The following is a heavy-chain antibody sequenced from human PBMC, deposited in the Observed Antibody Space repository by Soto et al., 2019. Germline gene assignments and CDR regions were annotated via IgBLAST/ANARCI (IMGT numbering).Heavy chain of an antibody. Sequence: SETLSLTCAVYGGSFSGYYWSWIRQPPGKGLEWIGEINHSGSTNYNPSLKSRVTISVDTSKNQFSLKLSSVTAADTAVYYCARQLDTAMVKANAFDIWGQGTMVTVSS. J-gene: IGHJ3*02. CDR2: INHSGST. D-gene: IGHD5-18*01. CDR1: GGSFSGYY. V-gene: IGHV4-34*01. CDR3: ARQLDTAMVKANAFDI.